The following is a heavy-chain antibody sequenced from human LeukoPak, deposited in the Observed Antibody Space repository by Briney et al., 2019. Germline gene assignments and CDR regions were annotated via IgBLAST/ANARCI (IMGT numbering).Heavy chain of an antibody. J-gene: IGHJ3*02. V-gene: IGHV4-30-2*01. D-gene: IGHD3-22*01. CDR3: ARDISRPYYYDSSGYYYADAFDI. CDR2: IYHSGST. Sequence: SETPSLTCTVSGGSISSGGYYWSWIRQPPGKGLEWIGYIYHSGSTYYNPSLKSRVTISVDRSKNQFSLKLSSVTAADTAVYYCARDISRPYYYDSSGYYYADAFDIWGQGTMVTVSS. CDR1: GGSISSGGYY.